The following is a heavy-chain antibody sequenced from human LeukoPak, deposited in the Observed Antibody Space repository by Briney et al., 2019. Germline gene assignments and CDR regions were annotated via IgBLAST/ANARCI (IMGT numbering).Heavy chain of an antibody. V-gene: IGHV1-2*06. CDR1: GYTFTGYY. CDR2: INPNSGGT. J-gene: IGHJ6*03. CDR3: ARVVRLVAAPPGYYYYMDV. D-gene: IGHD6-6*01. Sequence: ASVKVSCKASGYTFTGYYMHWVRQAPGQGLEWMGRINPNSGGTNYAQKFQGRVTMTRDTSISTAYMELSRLRSDDTAVYYCARVVRLVAAPPGYYYYMDVWGKGTTVTVS.